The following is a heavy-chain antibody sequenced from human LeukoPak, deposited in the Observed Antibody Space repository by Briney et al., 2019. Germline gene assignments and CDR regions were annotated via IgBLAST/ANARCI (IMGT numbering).Heavy chain of an antibody. CDR2: INPNSGGT. CDR1: GYTFTGYY. V-gene: IGHV1-2*02. D-gene: IGHD6-13*01. CDR3: ARESGLAAAATGN. J-gene: IGHJ4*02. Sequence: ASVKVSCKASGYTFTGYYMHWVRQAPGQGLEWMGWINPNSGGTNYAQKFQGRVTMTRDTSISTAYMELSRLRSDDTAVYYCARESGLAAAATGNWGQGTLVTVSS.